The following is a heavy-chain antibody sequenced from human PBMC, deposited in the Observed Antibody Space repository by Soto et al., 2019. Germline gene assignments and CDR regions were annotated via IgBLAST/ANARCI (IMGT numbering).Heavy chain of an antibody. D-gene: IGHD3-3*01. CDR2: IYYSGST. CDR1: GGSISSGGYY. V-gene: IGHV4-31*03. CDR3: ARVVTRSGWSGDDFDY. J-gene: IGHJ4*02. Sequence: SETLSLTCTVSGGSISSGGYYWSWIRQHPGKGLEWIGYIYYSGSTYYNPSLKSRVTISVDTSKNQFSLKLSSVTAADTAVYYCARVVTRSGWSGDDFDYWGQGTLVTVSS.